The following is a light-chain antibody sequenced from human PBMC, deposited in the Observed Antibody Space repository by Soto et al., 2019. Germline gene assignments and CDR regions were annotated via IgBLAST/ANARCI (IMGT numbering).Light chain of an antibody. V-gene: IGKV3-20*01. J-gene: IGKJ1*01. CDR2: GAS. Sequence: PGERATLSCRASQSVSSSYLAWYQQKPGQAPRLLIHGASSRATGIPDRFSGSGSGTDFTLTISRLEPEDFAVYYCQQYGSSTWTFGQGTKVEIK. CDR1: QSVSSSY. CDR3: QQYGSSTWT.